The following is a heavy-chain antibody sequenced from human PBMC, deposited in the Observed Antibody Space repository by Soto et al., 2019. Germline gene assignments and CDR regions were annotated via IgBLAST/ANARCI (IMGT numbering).Heavy chain of an antibody. Sequence: QVQLVESGGGVVQPGRSLRLSCAASGFTFSSYGMHWVRQAPGKGLEWVAVISYDGSNKYYADSVKGRFTISRDNSKNTLYLQMNSLRAEDTAVYYCARPRVGDSSGYYPNWFDPWGQGTLVTVSS. V-gene: IGHV3-30*03. D-gene: IGHD3-22*01. CDR2: ISYDGSNK. CDR1: GFTFSSYG. J-gene: IGHJ5*02. CDR3: ARPRVGDSSGYYPNWFDP.